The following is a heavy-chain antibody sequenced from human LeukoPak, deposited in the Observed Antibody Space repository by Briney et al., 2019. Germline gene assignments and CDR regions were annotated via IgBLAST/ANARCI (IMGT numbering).Heavy chain of an antibody. CDR2: ISGSGGST. V-gene: IGHV3-23*01. D-gene: IGHD6-13*01. Sequence: GGSLRLSCAASGFTFSSYAMSWVRQAPGKGLEWVSAISGSGGSTYYPDSVKGRFTISRDNSKNTLYLQMNSLRAEDTAVYYCAKVTAAAGHFLYYFDYWGQGTLVTVSS. CDR1: GFTFSSYA. J-gene: IGHJ4*02. CDR3: AKVTAAAGHFLYYFDY.